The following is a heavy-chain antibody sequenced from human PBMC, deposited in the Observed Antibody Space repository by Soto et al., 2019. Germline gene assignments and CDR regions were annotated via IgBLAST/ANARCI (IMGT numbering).Heavy chain of an antibody. CDR3: ASEVYTTEIHY. CDR1: GFRFSDYQ. D-gene: IGHD2-8*01. J-gene: IGHJ4*02. Sequence: QVQLVESGGGLVKPGGSLRLSCAASGFRFSDYQMTWIRQSPGKGLEWVSYISSSGITRYYADSVKGRFTISRDNTKTSLYLQMNSPRAEDTGIYYCASEVYTTEIHYWGQGTLVTVSS. CDR2: ISSSGITR. V-gene: IGHV3-11*01.